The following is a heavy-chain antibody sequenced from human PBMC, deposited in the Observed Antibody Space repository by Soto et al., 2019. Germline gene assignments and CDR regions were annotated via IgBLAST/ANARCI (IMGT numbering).Heavy chain of an antibody. Sequence: GGSLRLSCAASGFTFSSYAMTWVRQAPGKGLEWVSAISGSGGNTYYADSVKGRFTISRDNSKNTLYLQMNSLRAEDTAVYYCAKKGCEGYRTTTHSYTSYGGQGTLVTVSS. CDR3: AKKGCEGYRTTTHSYTSY. CDR2: ISGSGGNT. J-gene: IGHJ4*02. D-gene: IGHD2-2*02. CDR1: GFTFSSYA. V-gene: IGHV3-23*01.